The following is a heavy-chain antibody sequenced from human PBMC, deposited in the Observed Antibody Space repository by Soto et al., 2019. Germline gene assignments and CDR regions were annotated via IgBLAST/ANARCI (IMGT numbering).Heavy chain of an antibody. CDR1: GFTFSSYA. J-gene: IGHJ3*02. Sequence: PGGSLRLSCAASGFTFSSYAMSWVRQAPGKGLEWVPAISGSGGSTYYADSVKGRFTISRDNSKNTLYLQMNSLRAEDTAVYYCSESRYYDFWSGYDLAAFDIWGQGTMVTVSS. CDR3: SESRYYDFWSGYDLAAFDI. D-gene: IGHD3-3*01. V-gene: IGHV3-23*01. CDR2: ISGSGGST.